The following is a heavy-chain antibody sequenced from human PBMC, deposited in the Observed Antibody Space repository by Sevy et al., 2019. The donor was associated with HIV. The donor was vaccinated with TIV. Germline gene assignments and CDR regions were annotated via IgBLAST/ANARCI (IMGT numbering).Heavy chain of an antibody. CDR2: ISYSGRT. V-gene: IGHV4-31*03. CDR1: GGSISSLNYY. CDR3: ARANAYLTSDAFDI. J-gene: IGHJ3*02. D-gene: IGHD1-26*01. Sequence: SQTLSLTCTVSGGSISSLNYYWSWIRQNPGKGLEWIGYISYSGRTNDNPSLKSRITISVDTSKNQFSLRLSSVTAADTAVYYCARANAYLTSDAFDIWGQGTMVTVSS.